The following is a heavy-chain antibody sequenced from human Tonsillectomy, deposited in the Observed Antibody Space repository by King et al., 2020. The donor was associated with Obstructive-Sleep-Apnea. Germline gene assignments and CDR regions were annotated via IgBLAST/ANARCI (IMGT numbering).Heavy chain of an antibody. Sequence: QLVQSGAEVKKPGASVTVSCKASGYTFTGNYLHWVRQAPGQGLEWMGWINPNSGDTNYAQKFQGRVTMTRDTSISTAYMELSRLGSDDTAVYYCARDNNNNWWGSCYYWGQGTLVTVSS. CDR2: INPNSGDT. CDR1: GYTFTGNY. J-gene: IGHJ4*02. CDR3: ARDNNNNWWGSCYY. V-gene: IGHV1-2*02. D-gene: IGHD1-1*01.